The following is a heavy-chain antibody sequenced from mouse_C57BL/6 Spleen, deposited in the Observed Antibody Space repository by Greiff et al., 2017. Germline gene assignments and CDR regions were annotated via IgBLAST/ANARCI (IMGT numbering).Heavy chain of an antibody. Sequence: EVNVVESEGGLVQPGSSMKLSCTASGFTFSDYYMAWVRQVPEKGLEWVANINYDGSSTYYLDSLKSRFIISRDIAKNLLYLQMSSLKSEDTATYYCAREILRYWYFDVWGTGTTVTVSS. V-gene: IGHV5-16*01. CDR2: INYDGSST. J-gene: IGHJ1*03. CDR1: GFTFSDYY. CDR3: AREILRYWYFDV.